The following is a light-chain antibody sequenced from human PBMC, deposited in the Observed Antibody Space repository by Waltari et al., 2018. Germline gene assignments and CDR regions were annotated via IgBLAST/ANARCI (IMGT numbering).Light chain of an antibody. CDR3: QQYYDIQWT. V-gene: IGKV4-1*01. CDR2: WAS. CDR1: HSVLYNTINQDY. J-gene: IGKJ1*01. Sequence: IVLTQSPGSLSASLGGRATINCTSSHSVLYNTINQDYNARYQQKTAQPPKALLYWASTRAAGVPDRFSVSGSGTDFTLSSSSVQAEDAAVYYCQQYYDIQWTFGQGTKVEIK.